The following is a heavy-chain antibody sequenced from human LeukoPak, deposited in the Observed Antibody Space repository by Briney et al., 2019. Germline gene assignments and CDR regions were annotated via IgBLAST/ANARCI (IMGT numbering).Heavy chain of an antibody. Sequence: SETLSLTCALSGGSITTYYWNWIRQSPGKGLEWIGHISDSGSTNYNPSLKSRVTISIDTSKNQFSLNLRSVTAADTAVYYCARDNWNDGNNWFDPWGQETLVTVSS. CDR3: ARDNWNDGNNWFDP. V-gene: IGHV4-59*12. CDR1: GGSITTYY. D-gene: IGHD1-20*01. J-gene: IGHJ5*02. CDR2: ISDSGST.